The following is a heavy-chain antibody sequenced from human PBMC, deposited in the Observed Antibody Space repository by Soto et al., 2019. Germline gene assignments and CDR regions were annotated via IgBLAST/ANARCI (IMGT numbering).Heavy chain of an antibody. V-gene: IGHV3-23*01. Sequence: PGGSLRLSCAASGFTFSSYAMSWVRQAPGKGLEWVSAISGSGGSTYYAGSVKGRFTISRDNSKNTLYLQMNSLRAEDTAVYYCAKDCSSTSSQYYFDYWGQGTLVTVSS. D-gene: IGHD2-2*01. J-gene: IGHJ4*02. CDR3: AKDCSSTSSQYYFDY. CDR2: ISGSGGST. CDR1: GFTFSSYA.